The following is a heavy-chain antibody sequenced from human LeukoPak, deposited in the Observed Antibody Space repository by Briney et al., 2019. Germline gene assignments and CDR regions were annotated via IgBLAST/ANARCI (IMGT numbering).Heavy chain of an antibody. J-gene: IGHJ4*02. CDR2: IKPNSGGT. V-gene: IGHV1-2*02. Sequence: ASVKVSCKASGYTFTGYFMHWVRQAPGQGLEWMGWIKPNSGGTNYAQKFQGRVTMTRDTSISTAYMELSRLRSDDTALYYCARQGSGNHFDYWGQGTLVTVSS. CDR1: GYTFTGYF. D-gene: IGHD1-26*01. CDR3: ARQGSGNHFDY.